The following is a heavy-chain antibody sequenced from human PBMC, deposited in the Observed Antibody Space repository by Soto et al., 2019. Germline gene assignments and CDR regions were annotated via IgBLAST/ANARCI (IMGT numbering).Heavy chain of an antibody. CDR1: GGSIGSYH. D-gene: IGHD6-19*01. J-gene: IGHJ4*02. Sequence: ASETLSLTCTVSGGSIGSYHWSWARQPAGKGLEWIGRIYVSGSTDYNPSLTSRVTMSVDTSKNQFSLKVKSVTAADTAVYYCVRSGSRDSWLADFWGQGSLVTVSS. CDR2: IYVSGST. V-gene: IGHV4-4*07. CDR3: VRSGSRDSWLADF.